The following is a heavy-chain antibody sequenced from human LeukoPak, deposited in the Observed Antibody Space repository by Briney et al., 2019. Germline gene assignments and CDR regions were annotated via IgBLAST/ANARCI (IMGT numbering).Heavy chain of an antibody. V-gene: IGHV4-39*01. CDR2: IYYSGST. CDR1: GGSISSSSYY. CDR3: ARQRRDVLLGYYFDY. Sequence: SETLSLTCTVSGGSISSSSYYWGWIRQPPGNGLEWDGSIYYSGSTNYNPSLKSRVTIYVHTSKNQFSLKLSSVTAADTAVYYCARQRRDVLLGYYFDYWGQGTLVTVSS. D-gene: IGHD2-21*02. J-gene: IGHJ4*02.